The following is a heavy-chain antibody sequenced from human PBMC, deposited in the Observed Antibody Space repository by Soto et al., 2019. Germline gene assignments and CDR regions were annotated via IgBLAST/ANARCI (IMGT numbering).Heavy chain of an antibody. CDR3: AASPNADFFDY. J-gene: IGHJ4*02. V-gene: IGHV4-31*03. CDR2: ISSRGNT. Sequence: QVQLQESGPGLVTPSQSLSLTCTVSGGSIRSGGYYWRWIRQHPGRGLEWIGHISSRGNTDYNPSLESRVAISLDTPRNQFSLKLRSVSAADTAVYYWAASPNADFFDYWGQGALVTVSA. CDR1: GGSIRSGGYY.